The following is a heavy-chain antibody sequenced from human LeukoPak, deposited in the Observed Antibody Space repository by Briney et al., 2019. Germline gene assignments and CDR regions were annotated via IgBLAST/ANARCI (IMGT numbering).Heavy chain of an antibody. CDR2: ISSSSSTI. D-gene: IGHD1-26*01. CDR3: ARDRGGSYSAIDY. V-gene: IGHV3-48*04. Sequence: PGGSLRLSCAASGFTFSSYSMNWVRQAPGKGLEWVSFISSSSSTIYYADSVKGRFTISRDNAKNSLYLQMNSLRAEDTAVYNCARDRGGSYSAIDYWGQGTLVTVSS. J-gene: IGHJ4*02. CDR1: GFTFSSYS.